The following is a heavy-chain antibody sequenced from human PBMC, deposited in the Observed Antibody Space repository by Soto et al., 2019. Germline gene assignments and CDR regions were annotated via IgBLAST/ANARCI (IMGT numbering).Heavy chain of an antibody. CDR3: ARDPLSSFAMDV. CDR2: IIPTFGRT. CDR1: GDTFSSYA. Sequence: SVKVSCKASGDTFSSYAISWVRQAPGKGLEWMGKIIPTFGRTNYAQKFQGRLTISADDSTSTAYMELSSLLSEDTAVYYCARDPLSSFAMDVWGQGTTVTSP. D-gene: IGHD3-10*02. J-gene: IGHJ6*02. V-gene: IGHV1-69*13.